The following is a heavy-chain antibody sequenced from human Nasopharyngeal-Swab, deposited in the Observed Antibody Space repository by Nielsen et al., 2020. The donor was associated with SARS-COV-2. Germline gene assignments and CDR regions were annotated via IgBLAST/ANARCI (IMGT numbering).Heavy chain of an antibody. CDR1: GGSISSGEYY. Sequence: LRLSCSVSGGSISSGEYYWSWIRQPAGKGLEWIGRIYTGGSTNYNPSLKSRVTISVDTSKNQFSLKLSSVTATDTALYYCAREELGRDYNWFDPWGQGTLVTVSS. D-gene: IGHD2-21*02. J-gene: IGHJ5*02. V-gene: IGHV4-61*02. CDR3: AREELGRDYNWFDP. CDR2: IYTGGST.